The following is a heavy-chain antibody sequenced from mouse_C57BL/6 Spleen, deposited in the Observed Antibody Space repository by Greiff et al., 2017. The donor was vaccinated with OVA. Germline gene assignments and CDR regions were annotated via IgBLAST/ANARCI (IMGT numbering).Heavy chain of an antibody. J-gene: IGHJ2*01. D-gene: IGHD2-5*01. Sequence: QVQLQQSGAELVRPGASVTLSCKASGYTFTDYEMHWVKQTPVHGLEWIGAIDPDTGGTAYNQKFKGKDILTADKSSSTAYMELRSLTSEDSAVYYCTRWAYSNYEYYWGQGTTLTVSS. V-gene: IGHV1-15*01. CDR1: GYTFTDYE. CDR2: IDPDTGGT. CDR3: TRWAYSNYEYY.